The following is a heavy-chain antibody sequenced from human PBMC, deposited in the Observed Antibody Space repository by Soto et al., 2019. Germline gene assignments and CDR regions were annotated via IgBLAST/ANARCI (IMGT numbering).Heavy chain of an antibody. V-gene: IGHV3-23*01. CDR1: GLTFGSYA. J-gene: IGHJ6*02. CDR3: AKAMGSGTFRYYGLDV. Sequence: EVQLLESGGGLVRPGGSLRLSCAASGLTFGSYAMSWVRQAPGMGPEWVSAISGTGAGTYYANSVKGRFSISRDNSRNTVSLQMNSLRVEDTAIYYCAKAMGSGTFRYYGLDVWGQGTTVTVSS. D-gene: IGHD3-10*01. CDR2: ISGTGAGT.